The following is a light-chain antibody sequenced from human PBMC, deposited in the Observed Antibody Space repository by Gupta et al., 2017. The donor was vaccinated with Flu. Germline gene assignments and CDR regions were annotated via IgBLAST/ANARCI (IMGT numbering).Light chain of an antibody. Sequence: EVVMTQSPATLSVSPGERATLSCRASQSISINLAWYQQKPGQAPRPLIYYASKRATGIPARFSGSGSGTDFTLTISSLQSEDFAVYFCQQYDNWPPSTFGGGTKVEIK. J-gene: IGKJ4*01. CDR1: QSISIN. CDR3: QQYDNWPPST. V-gene: IGKV3-15*01. CDR2: YAS.